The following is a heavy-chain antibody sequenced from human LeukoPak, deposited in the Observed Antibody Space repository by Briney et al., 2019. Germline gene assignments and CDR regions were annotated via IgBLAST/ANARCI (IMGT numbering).Heavy chain of an antibody. Sequence: SETLSLTCTVSGGSISSYYWSWIRQPPGKGLEWSGFVSYSGSTHYNPSLKSLVTMSADTSKRQFSLNLTSVTAADAAMYYCARDPGTNWSLWGQGTLVTVSS. J-gene: IGHJ4*02. CDR3: ARDPGTNWSL. CDR2: VSYSGST. D-gene: IGHD1-20*01. V-gene: IGHV4-59*01. CDR1: GGSISSYY.